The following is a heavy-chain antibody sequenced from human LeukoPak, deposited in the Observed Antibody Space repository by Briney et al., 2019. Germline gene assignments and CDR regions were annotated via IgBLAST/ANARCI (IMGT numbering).Heavy chain of an antibody. CDR1: GFTYSSCA. Sequence: GGSLRLACAVSGFTYSSCAMRWVRQAPGKELGRVSAISGSGGSTYYADSVKGRFTISRDNSKNTLFLQMNSLRAEDTAVYYCAKDLHGYSSQIDYWGQGTLVTVPS. V-gene: IGHV3-23*01. CDR3: AKDLHGYSSQIDY. J-gene: IGHJ4*02. D-gene: IGHD5-12*01. CDR2: ISGSGGST.